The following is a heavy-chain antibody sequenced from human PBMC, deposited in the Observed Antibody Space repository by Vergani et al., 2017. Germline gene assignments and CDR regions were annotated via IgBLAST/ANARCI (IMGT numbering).Heavy chain of an antibody. CDR1: GDSLSSSDHY. CDR3: ARENVVIARIFDF. J-gene: IGHJ4*02. D-gene: IGHD2-21*01. V-gene: IGHV4-31*03. CDR2: IFRSGTT. Sequence: QVQLQESGPGLVKPSQTLSLTCTVPGDSLSSSDHYWSWIRQRSDKGLEWVGHIFRSGTTYYNPSLKSRLIMSVDTSKNQFSRKLTSVTAADTAMYYCARENVVIARIFDFWGQGTLVTVSS.